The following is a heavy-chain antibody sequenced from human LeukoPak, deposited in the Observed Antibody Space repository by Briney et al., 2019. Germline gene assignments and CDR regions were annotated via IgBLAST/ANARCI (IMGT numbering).Heavy chain of an antibody. J-gene: IGHJ5*02. CDR1: GFTFSSYS. CDR2: ISSSSSYI. D-gene: IGHD3-3*01. Sequence: GGSLRLSCAASGFTFSSYSMNWVRQAPGKGLEWVSSISSSSSYIYYADSVKGRFTISRDNAKNSLYLQMNNLRVQDTAVYFCATEWSGYYASWGQGTLVTVAS. V-gene: IGHV3-21*01. CDR3: ATEWSGYYAS.